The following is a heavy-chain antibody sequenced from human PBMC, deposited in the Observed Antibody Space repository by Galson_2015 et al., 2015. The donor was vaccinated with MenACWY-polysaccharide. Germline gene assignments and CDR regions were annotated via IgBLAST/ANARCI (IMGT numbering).Heavy chain of an antibody. J-gene: IGHJ6*03. CDR2: IRYDGSNK. CDR3: AKDPPGSSTSYYTFSYIDV. V-gene: IGHV3-30*18. CDR1: GFTFSSYG. D-gene: IGHD2-2*02. Sequence: SLRLSCAASGFTFSSYGMNWVRQAPGKGLEWVAVIRYDGSNKYYADSVKGRFTISRDNSKNTLYLQMNSLRAEDTAVYYCAKDPPGSSTSYYTFSYIDVWGQWTTFTVSS.